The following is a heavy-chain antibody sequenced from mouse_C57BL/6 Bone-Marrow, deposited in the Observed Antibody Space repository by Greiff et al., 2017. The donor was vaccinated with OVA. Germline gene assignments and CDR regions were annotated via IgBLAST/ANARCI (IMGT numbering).Heavy chain of an antibody. V-gene: IGHV1-55*01. J-gene: IGHJ1*03. CDR2: IYPGSGST. CDR1: GYTFTSYW. D-gene: IGHD1-1*01. Sequence: QVQLQQPGAELVKPGASVKMSCKASGYTFTSYWITWVKQRPGQGLEWIGDIYPGSGSTNYNEKFKSKATLTVDTSSSTAYMQLSSLTSEDSAVYYCARDSYYYGSSYVGWYFDVWGTGTTVTVSS. CDR3: ARDSYYYGSSYVGWYFDV.